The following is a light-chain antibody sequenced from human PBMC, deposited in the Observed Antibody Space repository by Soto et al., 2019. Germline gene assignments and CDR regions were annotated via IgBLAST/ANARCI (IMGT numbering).Light chain of an antibody. CDR2: EDN. Sequence: NFILTQPHSVSESPGKTVTISCTRSSGSIASNYVQWYQQRPGSAPTTVIYEDNQRPSGVPDRFSGSIDSSSNSASLTISGLKTEDEADYYCQSYDSSNWVFGGGTKVTVL. CDR3: QSYDSSNWV. V-gene: IGLV6-57*03. J-gene: IGLJ3*02. CDR1: SGSIASNY.